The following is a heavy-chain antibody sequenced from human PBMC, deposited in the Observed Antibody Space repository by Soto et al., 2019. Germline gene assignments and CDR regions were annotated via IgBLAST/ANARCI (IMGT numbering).Heavy chain of an antibody. J-gene: IGHJ4*02. V-gene: IGHV1-69*13. CDR2: IIPIFGTA. D-gene: IGHD2-15*01. Sequence: GAPVKVSCKASGGTFSSYAISWVRQAPGQGLEWMGGIIPIFGTANYAQKFQGRVTITADESTSTAYMELSSLRSEDTAVYYCARDREYCSGGSCYSDLADWGQGTLVTVSS. CDR3: ARDREYCSGGSCYSDLAD. CDR1: GGTFSSYA.